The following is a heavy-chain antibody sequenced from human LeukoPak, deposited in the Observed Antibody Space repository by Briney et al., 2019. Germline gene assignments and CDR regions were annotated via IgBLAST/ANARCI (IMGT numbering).Heavy chain of an antibody. CDR1: GYTFTCYY. Sequence: ASVKVSCKASGYTFTCYYMHWVRQAPGQGLEWMGWINPNSGGTNYAQKFQGRVTMTRDTSISTAYMELSRLRPDDTAVYYCARSYYDSSGYYYELSDYWGQGTLVTVSS. CDR3: ARSYYDSSGYYYELSDY. V-gene: IGHV1-2*02. D-gene: IGHD3-22*01. J-gene: IGHJ4*02. CDR2: INPNSGGT.